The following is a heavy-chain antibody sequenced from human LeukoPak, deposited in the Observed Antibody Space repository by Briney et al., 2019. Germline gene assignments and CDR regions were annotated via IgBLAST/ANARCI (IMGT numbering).Heavy chain of an antibody. Sequence: SETLSLTCTVSGGSISSYYWSWIRQPPGKGLEWIGYIYYSGSTNYNPSPKSRVTISVDTSKNQFSLKLSSVTAADTAVYYCARQILYYGSGSSPDWFDPWGQGALVTVSS. CDR1: GGSISSYY. CDR3: ARQILYYGSGSSPDWFDP. J-gene: IGHJ5*02. CDR2: IYYSGST. V-gene: IGHV4-59*08. D-gene: IGHD3-10*01.